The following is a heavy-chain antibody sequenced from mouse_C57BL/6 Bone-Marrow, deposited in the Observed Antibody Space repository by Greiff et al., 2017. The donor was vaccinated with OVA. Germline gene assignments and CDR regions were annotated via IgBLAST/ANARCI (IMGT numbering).Heavy chain of an antibody. Sequence: EVKVEESGGGLVQPGGSMKLSCVASGFTFSNYWMNWVRQSPEKGLEWFAQIRLKSDNYATHYAESVKGRFTISRDDSKSSVYMQMNNVRAEDTGIYYCTGPLNWDYFDYWGQGTTLTVSS. CDR3: TGPLNWDYFDY. CDR2: IRLKSDNYAT. D-gene: IGHD4-1*01. CDR1: GFTFSNYW. V-gene: IGHV6-3*01. J-gene: IGHJ2*01.